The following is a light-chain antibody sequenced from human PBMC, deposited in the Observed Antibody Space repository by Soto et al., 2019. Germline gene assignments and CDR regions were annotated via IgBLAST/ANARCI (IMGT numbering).Light chain of an antibody. CDR1: SSDVGGYNY. CDR3: SSYTSSGTYV. V-gene: IGLV2-14*01. CDR2: DVS. Sequence: QSVLTQPASVSGSPGQSIAISCTGTSSDVGGYNYVSWYQQHSGKAPKLMIYDVSNRPSGVSNRFSGSKSGNTASLTISGLQAEDEADYYCSSYTSSGTYVFGTG. J-gene: IGLJ1*01.